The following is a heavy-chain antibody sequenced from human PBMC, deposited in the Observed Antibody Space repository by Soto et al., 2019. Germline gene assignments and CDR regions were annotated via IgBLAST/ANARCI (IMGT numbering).Heavy chain of an antibody. V-gene: IGHV1-2*04. CDR2: INPNSGGT. Sequence: GASVKVSCKASGYTFTGYFIHWVRQAPGQGLEWLGRINPNSGGTIYAQKFQGWVTMTRDTSINTAYMELNRLTADDTAVYYCANGDHRNLFAVRARRASDL. CDR1: GYTFTGYF. CDR3: ANGDHRNLFAVRARRASDL. J-gene: IGHJ2*01.